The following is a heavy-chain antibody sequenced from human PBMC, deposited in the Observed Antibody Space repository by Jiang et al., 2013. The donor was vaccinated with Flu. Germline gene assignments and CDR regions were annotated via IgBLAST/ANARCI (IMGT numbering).Heavy chain of an antibody. CDR3: ARGPFESGDYYNNGFDY. CDR2: INDVGSA. D-gene: IGHD3-10*01. J-gene: IGHJ4*02. CDR1: GGSFIGYY. Sequence: LLKPSETLSLTCAVSGGSFIGYYWSWIRQPPGKGLEWIGEINDVGSANYNPSLESRFTLSVDASQKQFYLKLNSVTAADTAVYFCARGPFESGDYYNNGFDYWGQGIEVTVSS. V-gene: IGHV4-34*01.